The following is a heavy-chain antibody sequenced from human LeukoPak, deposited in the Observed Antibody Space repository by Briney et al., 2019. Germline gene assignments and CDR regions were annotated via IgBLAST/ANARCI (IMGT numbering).Heavy chain of an antibody. CDR2: IYYSGST. V-gene: IGHV4-39*01. CDR1: GGSISSSSYY. D-gene: IGHD6-6*01. J-gene: IGHJ4*02. Sequence: SETLSLTCTVSGGSISSSSYYWGWIRQPPGKGLEWIGSIYYSGSTYYNPSPKSRVTISVDTSKNQFSLKLSSVTAADTAVYYCARRGSIAARRYFDYWGQGTLVTVSS. CDR3: ARRGSIAARRYFDY.